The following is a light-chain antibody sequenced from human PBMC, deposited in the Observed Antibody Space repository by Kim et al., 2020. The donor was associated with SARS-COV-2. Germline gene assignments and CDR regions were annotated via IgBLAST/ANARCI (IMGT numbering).Light chain of an antibody. CDR1: SHNVGSQG. CDR2: RNN. Sequence: QTATPTLIGNSHNVGSQGAARQQQHPGHPPKLLSYRNNNRTSGISERLSASRSGNTASLTITGLQPEYEADYYCSAWDSSLSNWVFGGGTKLTVL. V-gene: IGLV10-54*01. J-gene: IGLJ3*02. CDR3: SAWDSSLSNWV.